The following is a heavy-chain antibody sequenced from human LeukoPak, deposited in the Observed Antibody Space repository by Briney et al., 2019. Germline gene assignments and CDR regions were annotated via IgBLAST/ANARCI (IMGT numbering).Heavy chain of an antibody. Sequence: GASVKVSCKASGGTFSSYAISWVRQAPGQGLEWMGRIIPILGIANYAQKFQGRVTITADKSTSTAYMELSSLRSEDTAVYYCARSLGIVGATSPFDYWGQGTLVTVSS. CDR3: ARSLGIVGATSPFDY. CDR1: GGTFSSYA. J-gene: IGHJ4*02. D-gene: IGHD1-26*01. CDR2: IIPILGIA. V-gene: IGHV1-69*04.